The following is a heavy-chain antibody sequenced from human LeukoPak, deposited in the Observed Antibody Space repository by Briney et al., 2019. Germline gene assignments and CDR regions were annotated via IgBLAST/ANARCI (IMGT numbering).Heavy chain of an antibody. CDR1: GGSISSGSYY. D-gene: IGHD3-16*01. J-gene: IGHJ4*02. CDR3: ARLDYDSTLDC. CDR2: IYCSGST. Sequence: SETLSLTCTVSGGSISSGSYYWGWIRQPPGKGLEWIGSIYCSGSTYYNPSLKSRVTISVDTSKNQFSLKLSSVTAADTAVYYCARLDYDSTLDCWGQGTLVTVSS. V-gene: IGHV4-39*01.